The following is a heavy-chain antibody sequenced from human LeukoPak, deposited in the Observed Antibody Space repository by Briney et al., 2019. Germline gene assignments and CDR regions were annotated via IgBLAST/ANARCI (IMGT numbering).Heavy chain of an antibody. CDR1: GFTARTNY. D-gene: IGHD6-13*01. CDR3: ASQIAAAGPIDY. CDR2: IYSGGST. Sequence: GGSLGLSCAASGFTARTNYMSWVRRAPGKGLGGVSVIYSGGSTYYADSVKGRFTISRHNSKNTLYLQMNSLRAEDTAVYYCASQIAAAGPIDYWGQGTLVTVSS. V-gene: IGHV3-53*04. J-gene: IGHJ4*02.